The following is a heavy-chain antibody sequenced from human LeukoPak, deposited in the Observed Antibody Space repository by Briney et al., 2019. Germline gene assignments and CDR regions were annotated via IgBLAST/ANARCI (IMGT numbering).Heavy chain of an antibody. D-gene: IGHD2-15*01. CDR3: ARLSGRDCSGGSCYSRAFDY. J-gene: IGHJ4*02. CDR1: GYTFTGYY. CDR2: INPNSGGT. V-gene: IGHV1-2*04. Sequence: ASVKVSCKASGYTFTGYYMHWVRQAPGQGLEWMGWINPNSGGTYYAQKFQGWVTMTRDTSISTAYMELSRLRSDDTAVYYCARLSGRDCSGGSCYSRAFDYWGQGTLVTVSS.